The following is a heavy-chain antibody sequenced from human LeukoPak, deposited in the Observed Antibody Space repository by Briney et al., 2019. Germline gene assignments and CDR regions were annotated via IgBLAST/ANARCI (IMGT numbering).Heavy chain of an antibody. CDR3: AKGAIVVVTAPFDY. CDR2: INGSGGRT. CDR1: GFTFSSYA. D-gene: IGHD2-21*02. J-gene: IGHJ4*02. Sequence: GGSLRLSCAASGFTFSSYAMSWVRQAPGKGLEWVSVINGSGGRTYYADSVKGRFTLSRDNSKNILYLQMNSLRVEDTAVYYCAKGAIVVVTAPFDYWGQGTLVTVSS. V-gene: IGHV3-23*01.